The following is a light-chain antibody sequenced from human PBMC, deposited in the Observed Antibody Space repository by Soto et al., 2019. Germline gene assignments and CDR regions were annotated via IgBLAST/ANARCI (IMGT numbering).Light chain of an antibody. Sequence: DIQMTQSPSTLSASVGDRVTITCRASQNINSWLAWYQQKPGKAPNLLIYKASSLESGVPSRFSGSGSGTEFTLTISSLQPDDFGTYYCQQYNSFQYTFGQGTKLEIK. CDR1: QNINSW. J-gene: IGKJ2*01. CDR2: KAS. V-gene: IGKV1-5*03. CDR3: QQYNSFQYT.